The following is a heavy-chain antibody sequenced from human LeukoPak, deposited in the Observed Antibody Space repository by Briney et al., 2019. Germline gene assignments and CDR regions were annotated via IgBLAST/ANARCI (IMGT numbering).Heavy chain of an antibody. CDR1: GGSFSDYY. V-gene: IGHV4-34*01. J-gene: IGHJ4*02. CDR3: ARDGGSYYFDY. D-gene: IGHD1-26*01. Sequence: KPSETLSLTCAVYGGSFSDYYWSWIRQPPGKGLEWIGSFYYSGSTYYNPSLKRRVTVSVDTSKNQFSLKLSSVTAADTAVYYCARDGGSYYFDYWGQGTLVTVSS. CDR2: FYYSGST.